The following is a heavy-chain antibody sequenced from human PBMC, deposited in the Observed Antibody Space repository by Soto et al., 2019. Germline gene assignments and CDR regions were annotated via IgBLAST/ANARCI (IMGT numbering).Heavy chain of an antibody. CDR1: GFTFSSYG. J-gene: IGHJ3*02. Sequence: QVQLVESGGGVVQPGRSLRLSCAASGFTFSSYGMHWVRQAPGKGLEWVAVIWYDGSNKYYADSVKGRFTISRDNSKNTLYLQKNSVRAEDTAVYYCARGGGYCTNGVCPNDAFYIWGQGKMVTGSS. CDR2: IWYDGSNK. CDR3: ARGGGYCTNGVCPNDAFYI. D-gene: IGHD2-8*01. V-gene: IGHV3-33*01.